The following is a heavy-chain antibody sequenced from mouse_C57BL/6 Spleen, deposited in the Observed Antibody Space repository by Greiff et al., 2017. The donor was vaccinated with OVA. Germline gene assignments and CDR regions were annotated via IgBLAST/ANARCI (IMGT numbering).Heavy chain of an antibody. Sequence: VQLQQPGAELVKPGASVKLYCKASGYTFTSYWMHWVKQRPGQGLEWIGMIHPNSGSTNYNEKFKSKATLTVDKSSSTAYMQLSSLTSEDSAVYYCARVEVWSPYYAMDYWGQGTSVTVSS. CDR2: IHPNSGST. CDR3: ARVEVWSPYYAMDY. CDR1: GYTFTSYW. V-gene: IGHV1-64*01. D-gene: IGHD2-10*02. J-gene: IGHJ4*01.